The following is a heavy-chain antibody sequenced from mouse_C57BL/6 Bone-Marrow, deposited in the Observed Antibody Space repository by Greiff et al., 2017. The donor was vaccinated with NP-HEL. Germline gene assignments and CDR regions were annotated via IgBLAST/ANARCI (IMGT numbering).Heavy chain of an antibody. D-gene: IGHD1-1*01. CDR1: GFSLSTFGMG. V-gene: IGHV8-8*01. CDR2: IWWDDDK. J-gene: IGHJ3*01. CDR3: ARIAGHYGSSYGWFAY. Sequence: QVTLKVCGPGILQPSQTLSLTCSFSGFSLSTFGMGVGWIRQPSGKGLEWLAHIWWDDDKYYNPALKSRLTISKDTSKNQVFLKIANVDTADTATYYCARIAGHYGSSYGWFAYWGQGTLVTVSA.